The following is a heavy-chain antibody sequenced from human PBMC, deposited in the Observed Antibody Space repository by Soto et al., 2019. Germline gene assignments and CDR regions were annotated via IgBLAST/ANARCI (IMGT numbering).Heavy chain of an antibody. CDR3: ARRSSWYMPPNWFET. CDR1: GVSFSGYY. Sequence: PSETLSLTCAFYGVSFSGYYWSCIRHPPGKWLEWIGEINHSGSTNYNPSLKSRVTISVDTSKNQFSLKLSSVTAADTAVYYCARRSSWYMPPNWFETWGEGTFVTVSS. J-gene: IGHJ5*02. V-gene: IGHV4-34*01. CDR2: INHSGST. D-gene: IGHD6-13*01.